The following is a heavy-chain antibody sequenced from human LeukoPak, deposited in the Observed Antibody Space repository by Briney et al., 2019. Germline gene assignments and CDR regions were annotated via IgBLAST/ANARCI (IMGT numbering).Heavy chain of an antibody. D-gene: IGHD2-2*01. V-gene: IGHV1-24*01. CDR3: ATPSGYCSSTSCYGGSDYYHGMDV. Sequence: ASVKVSCKVSGYTLTELSMHWVRQAPGKGLEWMGGFDPEDGETIYAQKFQGRVTMTEDTSTDTAYMELSSLRSEDTAVYYCATPSGYCSSTSCYGGSDYYHGMDVWGQGTTVTVSS. CDR1: GYTLTELS. J-gene: IGHJ6*02. CDR2: FDPEDGET.